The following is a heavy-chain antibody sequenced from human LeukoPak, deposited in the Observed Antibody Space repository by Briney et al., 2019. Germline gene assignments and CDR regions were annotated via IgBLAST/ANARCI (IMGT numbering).Heavy chain of an antibody. CDR1: VGTFSSYA. Sequence: AASVTVSCKASVGTFSSYAISWERQAPGQGLEWMGGIIPIFGTANYAQKFQGRVTITADESTSTAYMELSSLRSEDTAVYYCAREGYYDSSGYYPYFDYWGQGTLVTVSS. J-gene: IGHJ4*02. CDR3: AREGYYDSSGYYPYFDY. V-gene: IGHV1-69*13. CDR2: IIPIFGTA. D-gene: IGHD3-22*01.